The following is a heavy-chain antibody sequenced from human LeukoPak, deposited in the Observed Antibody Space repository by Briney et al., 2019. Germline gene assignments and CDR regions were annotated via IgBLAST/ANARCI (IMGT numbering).Heavy chain of an antibody. CDR3: ARRKWLRFWYYFDY. CDR1: GGSISSSSYY. CDR2: IYYSGST. D-gene: IGHD5-12*01. V-gene: IGHV4-39*01. Sequence: SETLSLTCTVSGGSISSSSYYWGWIRQPPGKGLEWIGSIYYSGSTYYNPSLKSRVTISVDTSKNQFSLKLSSVTAADTAVYYCARRKWLRFWYYFDYWGQGTLVTVSS. J-gene: IGHJ4*02.